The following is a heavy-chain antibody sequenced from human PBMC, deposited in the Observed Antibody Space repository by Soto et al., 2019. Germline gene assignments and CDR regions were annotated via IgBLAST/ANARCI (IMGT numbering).Heavy chain of an antibody. J-gene: IGHJ5*02. CDR2: IYPTGST. V-gene: IGHV4-4*07. D-gene: IGHD2-2*01. CDR3: AKGRSAVVPGAMDT. CDR1: GDSFSNYY. Sequence: SETLSLTCTVSGDSFSNYYCNWVRKSAGKGLEWIGRIYPTGSTTYNPSLKSRLTMSVDTSKNQFSLRLTSMTAADTAVYYCAKGRSAVVPGAMDTWGQGTLVTVSS.